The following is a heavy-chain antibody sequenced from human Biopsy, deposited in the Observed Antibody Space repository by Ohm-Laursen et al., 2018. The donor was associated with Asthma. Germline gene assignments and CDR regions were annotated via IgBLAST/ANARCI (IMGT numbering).Heavy chain of an antibody. V-gene: IGHV1-69*13. CDR3: ARKAGSCISRTCYSLDF. Sequence: SVKVSCKSLGGTFNTYVIGWVRQAPGQGLEWMGGINSVFGTTTYPQKFQDRVTITAVDSTSTVYMELSSLRSEDTAVYYCARKAGSCISRTCYSLDFWGQGILVTVSS. CDR1: GGTFNTYV. J-gene: IGHJ4*02. D-gene: IGHD2-2*01. CDR2: INSVFGTT.